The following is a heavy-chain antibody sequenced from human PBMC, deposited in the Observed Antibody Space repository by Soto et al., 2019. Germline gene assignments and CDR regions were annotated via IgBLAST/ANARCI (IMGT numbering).Heavy chain of an antibody. J-gene: IGHJ4*02. V-gene: IGHV3-23*01. D-gene: IGHD6-6*01. CDR3: AKDLGEYSNYYFDY. Sequence: GGSLRLSCAASGFTFSSYAMSWVRQAPGKGLEWVSAISGSGGSTYYADSVKGRFTISRDNSKNTLYLQMNNLRAEDTAVYYCAKDLGEYSNYYFDYWGQGTLVTVSS. CDR2: ISGSGGST. CDR1: GFTFSSYA.